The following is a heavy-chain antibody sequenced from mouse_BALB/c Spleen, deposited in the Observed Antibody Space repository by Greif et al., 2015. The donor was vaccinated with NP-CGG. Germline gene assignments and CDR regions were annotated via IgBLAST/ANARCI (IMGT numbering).Heavy chain of an antibody. Sequence: DVKLVESGGGLVKPGGSLKLSCAASGFTFSSYAMSWVRQTPEKRLEWVATISRGGSYTSYPDSVKGLFTISRDNAKNTLYLQMSSLRSEDTAMYYCARDYGLYAMDYWGQGTSVTVSS. D-gene: IGHD1-2*01. CDR1: GFTFSSYA. CDR3: ARDYGLYAMDY. V-gene: IGHV5-9-1*01. J-gene: IGHJ4*01. CDR2: ISRGGSYT.